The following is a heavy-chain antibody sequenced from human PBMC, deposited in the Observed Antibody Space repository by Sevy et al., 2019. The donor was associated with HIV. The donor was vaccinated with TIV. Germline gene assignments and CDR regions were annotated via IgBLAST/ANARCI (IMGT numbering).Heavy chain of an antibody. Sequence: GGSLRLSCVASGFTFSGSAMHWVRQASGKGLEWVGRIRSKANSYATAYAASVKGRFTISRDDSKNTAYLKMNSLKTEDTAVYYCTRQGDIVLVPAAIRGAFDIWGQGTMVTVSS. D-gene: IGHD2-2*01. CDR3: TRQGDIVLVPAAIRGAFDI. V-gene: IGHV3-73*01. J-gene: IGHJ3*02. CDR2: IRSKANSYAT. CDR1: GFTFSGSA.